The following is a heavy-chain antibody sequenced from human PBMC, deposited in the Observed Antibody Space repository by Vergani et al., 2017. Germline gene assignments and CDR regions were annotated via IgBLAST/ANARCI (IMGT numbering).Heavy chain of an antibody. Sequence: QVQLVQSGAEVKKPGASVKVFCKASGYTFTGYYMHWVRQAPGQGLEWMGWINPNSGGTNYAQKFQGRVTMTRDTSISTAYMELSRLRSDDTAVYYCARDRAVRGVIKNYGMDVWGQGTTVTVSS. CDR2: INPNSGGT. CDR3: ARDRAVRGVIKNYGMDV. J-gene: IGHJ6*02. D-gene: IGHD3-10*01. CDR1: GYTFTGYY. V-gene: IGHV1-2*02.